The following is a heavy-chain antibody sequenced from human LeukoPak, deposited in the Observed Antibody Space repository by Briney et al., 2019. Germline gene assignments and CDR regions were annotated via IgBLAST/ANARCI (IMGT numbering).Heavy chain of an antibody. J-gene: IGHJ4*02. Sequence: GGSLRLSCAGSGFSFGSYAMSWVRQAPGKGLEWISTISGRGDSTYDAASAQGRFSISRDNSKNTLYLQMNSLRAEDTAVYYCARGALYPIFDYWGQGTLVTVSS. D-gene: IGHD2-2*02. V-gene: IGHV3-23*01. CDR3: ARGALYPIFDY. CDR1: GFSFGSYA. CDR2: ISGRGDST.